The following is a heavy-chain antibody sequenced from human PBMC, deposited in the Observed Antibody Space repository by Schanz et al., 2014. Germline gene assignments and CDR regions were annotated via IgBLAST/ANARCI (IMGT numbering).Heavy chain of an antibody. CDR3: ARESSNDIVLVPGAVFDH. CDR1: GLIFSNYV. CDR2: VPFDGSQK. Sequence: VQLLESGGGLVQPGGSLKLSCAASGLIFSNYVMSWVRQAPGKGLEWVAFVPFDGSQKFYADSVKGRFTISRDNSKNTVYLQMNSLRPGDTAVYYCARESSNDIVLVPGAVFDHWGQGILVTVSS. V-gene: IGHV3-30*03. J-gene: IGHJ4*02. D-gene: IGHD2-2*01.